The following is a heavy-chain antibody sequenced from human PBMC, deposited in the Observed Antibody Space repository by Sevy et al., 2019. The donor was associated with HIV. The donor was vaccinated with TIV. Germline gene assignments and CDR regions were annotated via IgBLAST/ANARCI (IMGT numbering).Heavy chain of an antibody. D-gene: IGHD2-2*02. Sequence: ASVKVSCKASGGTFSSYAISWVRQAPGQGLEWMGGIIPIFGTANYAQKFQGRVTITADESTSTAYMELSSLRSEDTAVDYCARDREGYCSSTSCYTLDYWGQGTLVTVSS. CDR2: IIPIFGTA. CDR3: ARDREGYCSSTSCYTLDY. V-gene: IGHV1-69*13. CDR1: GGTFSSYA. J-gene: IGHJ4*02.